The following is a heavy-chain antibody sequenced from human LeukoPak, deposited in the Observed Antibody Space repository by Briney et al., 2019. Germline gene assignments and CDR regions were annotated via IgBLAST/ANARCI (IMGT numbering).Heavy chain of an antibody. Sequence: SETLSLTCAVYGGSFSGYYWSWIRQPPGKGLEWIGEINHSGSTNYNPSLKSRVTISVDTSKNQFSLKLSSVTAADTAVYYCARRKXKWXRYFDWLFYFDYWGQGTLVTVSS. V-gene: IGHV4-34*01. D-gene: IGHD3-9*01. CDR1: GGSFSGYY. CDR3: ARRKXKWXRYFDWLFYFDY. CDR2: INHSGST. J-gene: IGHJ4*02.